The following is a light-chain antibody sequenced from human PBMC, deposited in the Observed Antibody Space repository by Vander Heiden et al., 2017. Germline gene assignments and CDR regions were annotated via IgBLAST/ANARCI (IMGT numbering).Light chain of an antibody. CDR1: QGVSTY. J-gene: IGKJ1*01. CDR3: QQSYSTPWT. CDR2: AAS. V-gene: IGKV1-39*01. Sequence: QMTQSPSSLFASVGDTVTITCRASQGVSTYLNWYQQKPGKAPKLLIYAASSLQSGVPSRFSGSGSGTDFTLNISSLQPEDFASYYCQQSYSTPWTFGQGTKVEIK.